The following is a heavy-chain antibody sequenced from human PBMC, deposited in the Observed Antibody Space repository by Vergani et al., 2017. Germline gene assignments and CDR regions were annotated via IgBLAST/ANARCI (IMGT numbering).Heavy chain of an antibody. Sequence: EVQLEQSGAAVKKPGESLEISCKCSGYSFSRNWIAWVRERPGQGLEWMGMIYPGNSETRNNPSFRGQVTMSVDKSISTAYLQWSSLKDSDSAMYYCARVYCRGMSCAGSDYFYHIDVWGKGATVTVS. CDR2: IYPGNSET. D-gene: IGHD2-21*02. CDR3: ARVYCRGMSCAGSDYFYHIDV. J-gene: IGHJ6*03. V-gene: IGHV5-51*03. CDR1: GYSFSRNW.